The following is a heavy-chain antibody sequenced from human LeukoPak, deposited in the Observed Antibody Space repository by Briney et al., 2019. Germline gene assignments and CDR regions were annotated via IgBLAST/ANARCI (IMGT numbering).Heavy chain of an antibody. CDR2: ISGSGGST. Sequence: GGSLRLSCAASGFTFSSYAMSWVRQAPGKGLEWVSAISGSGGSTYYADSVKGRFTISRDNSKNTLYLQMNSLRAEDTAVYYCARDMVRGVMGPNYYGMDVWGQGTTVTVSS. V-gene: IGHV3-23*01. J-gene: IGHJ6*02. D-gene: IGHD3-10*01. CDR1: GFTFSSYA. CDR3: ARDMVRGVMGPNYYGMDV.